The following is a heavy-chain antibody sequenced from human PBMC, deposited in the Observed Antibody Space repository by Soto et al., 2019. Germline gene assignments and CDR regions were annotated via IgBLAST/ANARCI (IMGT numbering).Heavy chain of an antibody. CDR3: AAAPRY. CDR1: GGSISSTNW. Sequence: SETLSLTCAVSGGSISSTNWWSWVRQPPGRGLEWIAEIHHSGSANYNPSLKSRVTISVDTSKNQFSLKLTSVTAADTAVYYCAAAPRYWGQGILVTVSS. CDR2: IHHSGSA. D-gene: IGHD2-15*01. J-gene: IGHJ4*02. V-gene: IGHV4-4*02.